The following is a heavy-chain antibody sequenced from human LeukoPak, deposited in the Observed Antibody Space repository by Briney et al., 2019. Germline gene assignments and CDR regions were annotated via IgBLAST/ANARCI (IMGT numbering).Heavy chain of an antibody. J-gene: IGHJ4*02. D-gene: IGHD3-10*01. CDR1: GGSISSGSYD. CDR3: TKGRGI. V-gene: IGHV4-61*09. CDR2: LYTSGSM. Sequence: PSETLSLTYTVSGGSISSGSYDWYWIRQPAGKGLEWIGHLYTSGSMSYNPSLKSRVTISVDTSKNQFSLKLTSVTAADTAVYYCTKGRGIWGQGTLVTVSS.